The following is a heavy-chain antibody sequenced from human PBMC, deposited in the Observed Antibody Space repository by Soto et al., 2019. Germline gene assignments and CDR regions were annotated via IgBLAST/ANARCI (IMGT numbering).Heavy chain of an antibody. D-gene: IGHD3-3*01. CDR1: GYTFTSYG. Sequence: ASVKVSCKASGYTFTSYGISWVRQAPGQGLEWMGWISAYNGNTNYAQKLQGRVTMTTDTSTSTAYMELRSLRSDDTAVYYCAKGALYYDFWSGYLKFDPWGQGTLVTVSS. J-gene: IGHJ5*02. CDR2: ISAYNGNT. CDR3: AKGALYYDFWSGYLKFDP. V-gene: IGHV1-18*04.